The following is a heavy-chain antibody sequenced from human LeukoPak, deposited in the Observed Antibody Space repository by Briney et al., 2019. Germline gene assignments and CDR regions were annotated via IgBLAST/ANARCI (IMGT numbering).Heavy chain of an antibody. V-gene: IGHV1-2*02. CDR2: INPKSGDT. Sequence: AAVKVSCKAVAYTFTYHYLHWVRQAPAQGLEWMGWINPKSGDTKYVQKLQGRVTMTRDTSLGTAYLELTRLSFNDTAVFFCATDCGGDGAPGGYWGQGTLVTVSS. CDR1: AYTFTYHY. CDR3: ATDCGGDGAPGGY. D-gene: IGHD2-21*01. J-gene: IGHJ4*02.